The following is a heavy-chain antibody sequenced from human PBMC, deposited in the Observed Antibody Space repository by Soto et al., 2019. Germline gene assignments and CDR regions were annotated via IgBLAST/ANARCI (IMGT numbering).Heavy chain of an antibody. CDR1: GGSISSGGYS. CDR3: AAGGGLPRYY. CDR2: IYHSGST. Sequence: QLQLQESGSGLVKPSQTLSLTCAVSGGSISSGGYSWSWIRQPPGKGLEWIGYIYHSGSTYYNPSLEIRVTISVDRSKTQFSLKLSSVTAADTAVYYCAAGGGLPRYYWGQGTLVTVSS. D-gene: IGHD5-12*01. V-gene: IGHV4-30-2*01. J-gene: IGHJ4*02.